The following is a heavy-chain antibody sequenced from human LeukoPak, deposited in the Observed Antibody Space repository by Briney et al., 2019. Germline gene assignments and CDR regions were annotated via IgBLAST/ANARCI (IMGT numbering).Heavy chain of an antibody. Sequence: ASVKVSCKASGYTFTGYYMHWVRQAPGQGLEWMGWINPNSGGTNYAQKFQGRVTMTRDTSISTAYMELSRLTSDDTAVYYCARPVSRPYYYDSSGYAYWGQGTLVTVSS. CDR2: INPNSGGT. CDR3: ARPVSRPYYYDSSGYAY. D-gene: IGHD3-22*01. J-gene: IGHJ4*02. V-gene: IGHV1-2*02. CDR1: GYTFTGYY.